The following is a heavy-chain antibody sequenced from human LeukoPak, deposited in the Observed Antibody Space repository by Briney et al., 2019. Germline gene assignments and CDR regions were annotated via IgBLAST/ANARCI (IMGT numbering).Heavy chain of an antibody. CDR2: IKYDGSEK. CDR1: GFTFSNYW. CDR3: AKNIGGFDY. J-gene: IGHJ4*02. Sequence: GGSLRLSCEASGFTFSNYWMSWVRQAPGKGLEWVANIKYDGSEKYYVDSVKGRFTISRDNAKNSLYLQMNSLRAEDTAVYYCAKNIGGFDYWGQGTLVTVSS. D-gene: IGHD4-23*01. V-gene: IGHV3-7*03.